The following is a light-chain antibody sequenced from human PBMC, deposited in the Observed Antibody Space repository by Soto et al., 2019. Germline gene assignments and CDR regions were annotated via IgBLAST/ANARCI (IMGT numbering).Light chain of an antibody. J-gene: IGKJ1*01. Sequence: IQFSQSPSSLSASVGDRATITCRASQSISSWLAWYQQKPGKAPKLLIYDASTLQSGVPSRYSGSGSGTEFTLIISNLQPDDFATYYCQQYENSSPWTFGQGTKVDIK. CDR2: DAS. CDR3: QQYENSSPWT. CDR1: QSISSW. V-gene: IGKV1-5*01.